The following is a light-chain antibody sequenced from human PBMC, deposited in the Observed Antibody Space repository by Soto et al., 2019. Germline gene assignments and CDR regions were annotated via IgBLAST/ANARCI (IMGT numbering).Light chain of an antibody. Sequence: DIVMTQSPLSLPVTPGEPASISCRSSQSLLHSNGYNYLDWYLQKPGQSPQLLIYLGSNRASGVPDRFSGSGSGPDFTLKISRVAAEDVGVYYCMQALQTPLTFGGGTKVEIK. CDR1: QSLLHSNGYNY. CDR2: LGS. V-gene: IGKV2-28*01. CDR3: MQALQTPLT. J-gene: IGKJ4*01.